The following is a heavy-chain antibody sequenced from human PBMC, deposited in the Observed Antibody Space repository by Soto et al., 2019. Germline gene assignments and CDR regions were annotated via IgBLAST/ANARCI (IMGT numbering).Heavy chain of an antibody. CDR2: INPSGGST. V-gene: IGHV1-46*01. CDR1: GYTFTSYY. CDR3: AREDIVVVTALRYYYYYGMDV. Sequence: ASVKVSCKASGYTFTSYYMHWVRQAPGQGLEWMGIINPSGGSTSYAQKFQGRVTMTRDTSTSTVYMELSSLRSEDTAVYYCAREDIVVVTALRYYYYYGMDVWGQGTTVTVSS. D-gene: IGHD2-21*02. J-gene: IGHJ6*02.